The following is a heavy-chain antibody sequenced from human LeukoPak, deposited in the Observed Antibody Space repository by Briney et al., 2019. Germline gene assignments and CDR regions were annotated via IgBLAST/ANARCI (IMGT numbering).Heavy chain of an antibody. CDR1: GYTFTGYY. V-gene: IGHV1-2*02. D-gene: IGHD6-19*01. CDR3: AVLMRAGALFDH. Sequence: ASVKVSCKASGYTFTGYYMHWVRQAPGQGLEWMGWINPSSGGTNYAQKFQGRVTMTRDTSISTAYMDLSSLRSDDAAVYYCAVLMRAGALFDHWGQGTLVTVSS. CDR2: INPSSGGT. J-gene: IGHJ5*02.